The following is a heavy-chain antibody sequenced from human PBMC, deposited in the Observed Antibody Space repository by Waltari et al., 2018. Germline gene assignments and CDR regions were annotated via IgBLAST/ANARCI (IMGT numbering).Heavy chain of an antibody. Sequence: EVQLLESGGGLVQPGGSLRLSCGASGFTCTNYAMNWVRQAPGKGLEWVSSLSASGGDTYYADSVKGRFTITRDNSKNTVYLQMSSLRVEDTAVYYCAKGDCSGASCFSHFDLWGQGTLVTVSS. CDR3: AKGDCSGASCFSHFDL. CDR1: GFTCTNYA. D-gene: IGHD2-15*01. V-gene: IGHV3-23*01. J-gene: IGHJ4*02. CDR2: LSASGGDT.